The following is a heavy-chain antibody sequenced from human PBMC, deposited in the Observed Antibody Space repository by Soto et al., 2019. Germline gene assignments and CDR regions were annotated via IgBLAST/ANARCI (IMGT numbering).Heavy chain of an antibody. CDR3: ARRGIAVALYS. D-gene: IGHD6-19*01. J-gene: IGHJ4*02. CDR2: FYYSGST. CDR1: GGSVSSSTYY. V-gene: IGHV4-39*01. Sequence: LQLRESGPGLVKPSETLSLSCTVSGGSVSSSTYYWGWIRQPPGKGLEWIGSFYYSGSTYYNPSLTSRGTISVDTSKNQFSLKLSSVTAADTAVYYCARRGIAVALYSWGQGTLVTVSS.